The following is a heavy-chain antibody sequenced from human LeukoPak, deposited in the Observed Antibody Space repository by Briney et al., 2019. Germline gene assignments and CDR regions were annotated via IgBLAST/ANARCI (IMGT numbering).Heavy chain of an antibody. V-gene: IGHV4-38-2*01. CDR3: ARQRGSGTYSAYYFDS. CDR1: GYFISSGYY. CDR2: TYHSGGT. D-gene: IGHD3-10*01. Sequence: SETLSLTCAVSGYFISSGYYWGWSRQPPGEGLEWIGSTYHSGGTYYNPSHKSRITISVDTSKNQFSLTLTSVTAADTAVYYCARQRGSGTYSAYYFDSWGQGTLVTVSS. J-gene: IGHJ4*02.